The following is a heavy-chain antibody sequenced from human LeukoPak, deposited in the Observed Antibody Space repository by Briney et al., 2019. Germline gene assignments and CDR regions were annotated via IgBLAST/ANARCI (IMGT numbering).Heavy chain of an antibody. CDR3: ARDPRLSRGYSTGILWHLNT. CDR2: IIPIFGTP. Sequence: ASVKVSCKASGGTFSRYAISWVRQAPGQGLEWMGRIIPIFGTPNYAQKFQGRVTISADKSTNTAYMEVTSLRSEDTAVYYCARDPRLSRGYSTGILWHLNTGGRGTLVTVSS. D-gene: IGHD3-22*01. V-gene: IGHV1-69*06. CDR1: GGTFSRYA. J-gene: IGHJ2*01.